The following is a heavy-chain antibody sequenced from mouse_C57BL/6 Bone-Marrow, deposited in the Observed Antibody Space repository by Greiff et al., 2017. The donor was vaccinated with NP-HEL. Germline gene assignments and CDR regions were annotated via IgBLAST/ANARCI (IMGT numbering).Heavy chain of an antibody. Sequence: EVQLVESGAELVKPGASVKLSCTASGFNIKAYYMPWVKQRTEQGLEWIGRIDPEDGETKYAPKFQGKATITADTSSNTAYLQLSSLTSEDTAVYYCARDYGSSYWYFDVWGTGTTVTVSS. V-gene: IGHV14-2*01. J-gene: IGHJ1*03. CDR3: ARDYGSSYWYFDV. D-gene: IGHD1-1*01. CDR2: IDPEDGET. CDR1: GFNIKAYY.